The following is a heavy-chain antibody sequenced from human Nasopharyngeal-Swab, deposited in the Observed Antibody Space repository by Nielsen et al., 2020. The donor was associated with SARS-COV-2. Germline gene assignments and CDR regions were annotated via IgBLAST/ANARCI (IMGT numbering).Heavy chain of an antibody. CDR3: ARGPYYYDSSGYRAYYYYMDV. D-gene: IGHD3-22*01. V-gene: IGHV1-8*01. Sequence: WVRQAPGQGLEWMGWVNPNSGNTGYAQKFQGRVTMTRNTSISTAYMELSSLRSEDTAVYYCARGPYYYDSSGYRAYYYYMDVWGKGTTVTVSS. CDR2: VNPNSGNT. J-gene: IGHJ6*03.